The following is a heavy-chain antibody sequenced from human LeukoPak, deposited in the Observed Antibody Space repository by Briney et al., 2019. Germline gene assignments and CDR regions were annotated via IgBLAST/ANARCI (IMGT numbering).Heavy chain of an antibody. V-gene: IGHV3-48*03. CDR3: GLSGGISPAY. J-gene: IGHJ4*02. Sequence: GGSLRLSCAASGFVFSNHEMTWVRQAPGEGLEWVSDISGSGISIYYADSVKGRFTISRDSAKNSLYLQMNSLRVEDTAIYFCGLSGGISPAYCGQGTLVTVSS. D-gene: IGHD2-15*01. CDR1: GFVFSNHE. CDR2: ISGSGISI.